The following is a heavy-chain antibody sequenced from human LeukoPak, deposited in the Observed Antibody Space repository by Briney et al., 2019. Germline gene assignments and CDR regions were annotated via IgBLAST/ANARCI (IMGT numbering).Heavy chain of an antibody. CDR1: GYSFTSYW. Sequence: GESLKISCKGSGYSFTSYWIGWVRQMPGKGLEWIGTIYPGDSDTRYSPSFQGQVTISADKSISTAYLQWSSLKASDTAMYYCAREYDSSGSHYYYGMDVRGQGTTVTVSS. CDR3: AREYDSSGSHYYYGMDV. J-gene: IGHJ6*02. V-gene: IGHV5-51*01. D-gene: IGHD3-22*01. CDR2: IYPGDSDT.